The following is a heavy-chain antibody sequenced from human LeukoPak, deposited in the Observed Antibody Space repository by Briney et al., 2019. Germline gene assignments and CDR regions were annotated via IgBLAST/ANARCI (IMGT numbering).Heavy chain of an antibody. CDR1: GFTFSRFW. V-gene: IGHV3-7*04. CDR2: INGDGREK. Sequence: PGGSLRLSCAASGFTFSRFWMTWVRQAPGKGLEYVANINGDGREKHYVDSVKGRFTISRDNARNSLFLQMSSLRVEDTAVYYCARDNSAEKGQQLANWGQGTRVTVST. CDR3: ARDNSAEKGQQLAN. J-gene: IGHJ4*02. D-gene: IGHD6-13*01.